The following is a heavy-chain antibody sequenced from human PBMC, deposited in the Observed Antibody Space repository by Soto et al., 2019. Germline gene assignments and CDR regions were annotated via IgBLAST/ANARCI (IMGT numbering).Heavy chain of an antibody. CDR2: FYYSGST. V-gene: IGHV4-39*01. Sequence: QLQLQESGPGRVKTSETLSLTCTVSGGSISRSAYYWGWIRQFPGKGLEWIGSFYYSGSTYFNPSLKSRVTISADTSRNQLSLRLSSVTATDTATYYCAKHPFNPLVTPYWYFDIWGRGTLVTVSS. J-gene: IGHJ2*01. CDR1: GGSISRSAYY. CDR3: AKHPFNPLVTPYWYFDI. D-gene: IGHD4-4*01.